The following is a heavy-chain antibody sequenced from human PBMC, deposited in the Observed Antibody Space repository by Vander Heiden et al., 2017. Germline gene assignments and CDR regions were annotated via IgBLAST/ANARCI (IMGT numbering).Heavy chain of an antibody. V-gene: IGHV3-73*02. J-gene: IGHJ4*02. Sequence: EVQLVESGGGVVQPGGSLKLSCEASGFTFSCSAMHWVRQASGKGLEWVGRIRSKANSYATAYAASVKGRFTISRDDSKNTAYLQMNSLKTEDTAVYYCTRLGWELFPEWGQGTLVTVSS. CDR1: GFTFSCSA. CDR2: IRSKANSYAT. CDR3: TRLGWELFPE. D-gene: IGHD1-26*01.